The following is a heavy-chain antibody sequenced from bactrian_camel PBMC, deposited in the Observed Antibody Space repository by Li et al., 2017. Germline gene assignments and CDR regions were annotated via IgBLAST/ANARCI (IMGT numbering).Heavy chain of an antibody. J-gene: IGHJ4*01. V-gene: IGHV3S40*01. CDR1: EFSKNTKC. D-gene: IGHD1*01. CDR2: VLRGGGVT. Sequence: VQLVESGGGLAQAGGSLRLSCVVAEFSKNTKCMGWFRRAPGKEREGVAGVLRGGGVTYCADSVKGRFTISKDNARTTLFLQMEDLRPEDSGLYTCAVDPACTTITGRISGMPVGDSSRADWGSGTQVTVS.